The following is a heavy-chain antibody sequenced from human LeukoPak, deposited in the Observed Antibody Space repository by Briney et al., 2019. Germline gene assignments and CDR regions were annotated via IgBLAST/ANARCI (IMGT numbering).Heavy chain of an antibody. J-gene: IGHJ6*02. CDR1: GGTFSSYA. Sequence: SVKVSCKASGGTFSSYAISWVRQAPGQGLEWMGGIIPIFGTANYAQKFQGRVTITADESTSTAYMELSSLRSEDTAVYYCARFSLTARPGIPYYYYGMDVWGQGTTVTVSS. D-gene: IGHD6-6*01. V-gene: IGHV1-69*13. CDR2: IIPIFGTA. CDR3: ARFSLTARPGIPYYYYGMDV.